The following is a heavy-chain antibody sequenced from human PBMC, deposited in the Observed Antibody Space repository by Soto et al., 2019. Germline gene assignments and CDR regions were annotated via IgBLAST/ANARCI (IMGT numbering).Heavy chain of an antibody. CDR1: GYTFTSYG. CDR3: ARDLGEQLFDY. D-gene: IGHD6-13*01. J-gene: IGHJ4*02. V-gene: IGHV1-18*01. Sequence: QVQLVQSGAEVKKPGASVKVSCKASGYTFTSYGISWVRQAPGQGLEWMGWISAYNGNKKYAQKLQGRVSMTTDTTTSTAYMELRSLGSDDAAVYYCARDLGEQLFDYWGQGTLVTVSS. CDR2: ISAYNGNK.